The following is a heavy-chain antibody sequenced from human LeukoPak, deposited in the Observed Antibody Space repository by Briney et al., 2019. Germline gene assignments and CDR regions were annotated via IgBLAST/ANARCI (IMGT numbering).Heavy chain of an antibody. CDR2: IYYSGST. Sequence: SETLSLTSTVSGGSISSYYWSWIRQPAGKGLEWIGYIYYSGSTNYNPSLKSRVTISVDTPKNQFSLKLSSVTAADTAVYYCATVTLEDGYNKGVADWGQGTLVTVSS. V-gene: IGHV4-59*01. CDR3: ATVTLEDGYNKGVAD. D-gene: IGHD5-24*01. J-gene: IGHJ4*02. CDR1: GGSISSYY.